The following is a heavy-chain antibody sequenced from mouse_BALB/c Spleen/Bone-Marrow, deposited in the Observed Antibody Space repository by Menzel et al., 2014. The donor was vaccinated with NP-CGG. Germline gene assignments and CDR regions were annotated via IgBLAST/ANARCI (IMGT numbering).Heavy chain of an antibody. J-gene: IGHJ3*01. CDR2: IDPANGNT. D-gene: IGHD2-4*01. CDR1: GFNIKDTY. V-gene: IGHV14-3*02. CDR3: ARWGITTGFAY. Sequence: VTLKVCGAELVKPGASVKLSCTASGFNIKDTYMHWVKQRPEQGLEWIGRIDPANGNTKYDPKFQGKATITADTSSNTAYLQLSSLTSEDTAVYYCARWGITTGFAYRGQGTLVTVSA.